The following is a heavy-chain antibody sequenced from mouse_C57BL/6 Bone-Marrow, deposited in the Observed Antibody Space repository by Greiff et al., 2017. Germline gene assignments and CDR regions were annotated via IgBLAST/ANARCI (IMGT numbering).Heavy chain of an antibody. CDR3: ARANWERGTWFAY. V-gene: IGHV1-80*01. J-gene: IGHJ3*01. CDR1: GYAFSSYW. D-gene: IGHD4-1*01. Sequence: QVQLQQSGAELVKPGASVKISCKASGYAFSSYWMNWVKQRPGKGLEWIGQIYPGDGDTNYNGKFKGKATLTADKSSSTAYMQLSSLTSEDSAVYFCARANWERGTWFAYWGQGTLVTVSA. CDR2: IYPGDGDT.